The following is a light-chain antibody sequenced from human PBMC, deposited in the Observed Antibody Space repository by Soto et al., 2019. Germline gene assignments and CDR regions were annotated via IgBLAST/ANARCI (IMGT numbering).Light chain of an antibody. CDR2: GAS. Sequence: EFLMPQFPATLPVPQGARAPLYCRARQSVSSNLAWYPQKPGQAPKLLIYGASTRATGSPARFSGSGSGTEFTLTISSPQSEDFSVYYCQQYKNLPHAFGGGTKVDIK. CDR1: QSVSSN. CDR3: QQYKNLPHA. J-gene: IGKJ4*01. V-gene: IGKV3-15*01.